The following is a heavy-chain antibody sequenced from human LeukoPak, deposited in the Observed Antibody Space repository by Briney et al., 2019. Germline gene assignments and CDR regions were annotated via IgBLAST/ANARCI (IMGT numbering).Heavy chain of an antibody. V-gene: IGHV4-34*01. CDR2: INHSGST. CDR3: ARRKSTRSFDY. Sequence: PSETLSLTCAVYGGSFSGYYWSWIRQPPGKGLEWIGEINHSGSTNCNPSLKSRVTISVDTSKNQFSLKLSSVTAADTAVYYCARRKSTRSFDYWGQGTLVTVSS. CDR1: GGSFSGYY. J-gene: IGHJ4*02.